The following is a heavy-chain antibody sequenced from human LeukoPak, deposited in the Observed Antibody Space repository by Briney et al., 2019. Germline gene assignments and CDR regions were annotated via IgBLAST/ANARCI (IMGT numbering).Heavy chain of an antibody. CDR2: IYYSGTT. J-gene: IGHJ4*02. V-gene: IGHV4-59*08. D-gene: IGHD2-21*02. CDR3: ARLTVGLYFDY. Sequence: ASETPSLTCSVSGDSASPYFWSWIRQPPGKGLEWIGYIYYSGTTNYNPSLESRVTISIDTSKDQFSLKVNSVTAADTAVYYCARLTVGLYFDYWGQGNLVTVSS. CDR1: GDSASPYF.